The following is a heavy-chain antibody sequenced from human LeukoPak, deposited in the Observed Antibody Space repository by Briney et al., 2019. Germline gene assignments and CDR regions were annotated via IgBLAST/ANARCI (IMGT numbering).Heavy chain of an antibody. CDR1: GFTFSTYA. D-gene: IGHD4-23*01. Sequence: GGSLRLSCAASGFTFSTYAMSWVRQAPGKGLEWVSSISGSGGSTYYAASVKGRFTLSRDNSKNTLYLHVNSLRAEDTAVYYCARRNSDAFDIWGQGTMVTVSS. CDR3: ARRNSDAFDI. V-gene: IGHV3-23*01. CDR2: ISGSGGST. J-gene: IGHJ3*02.